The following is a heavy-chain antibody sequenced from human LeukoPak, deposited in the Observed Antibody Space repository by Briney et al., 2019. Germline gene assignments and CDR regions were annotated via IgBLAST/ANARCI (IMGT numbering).Heavy chain of an antibody. CDR2: ISGSGGST. Sequence: GGSLRLSCAASGFTFSSYGMSWVRQAPGKGLEWVSAISGSGGSTYYADSVKGRFTISRDNSKNTLYLQMNSLRAEDTAVYYCAKDEVVPAAMFYYYYYMDVWGKGTTVTISS. J-gene: IGHJ6*03. CDR1: GFTFSSYG. CDR3: AKDEVVPAAMFYYYYYMDV. V-gene: IGHV3-23*01. D-gene: IGHD2-2*01.